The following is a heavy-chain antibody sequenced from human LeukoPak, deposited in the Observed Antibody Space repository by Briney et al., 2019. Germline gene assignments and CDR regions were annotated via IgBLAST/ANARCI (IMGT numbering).Heavy chain of an antibody. D-gene: IGHD4-11*01. CDR2: IYYSGST. Sequence: PSETLSLTYSVSGGSIRSYYWSWIRQPPGKGLEWIGYIYYSGSTNYNPFLKSRVTISVDTSKNQFSLKLNSVTAADTAVYYCAGHQPPYSNYDGYNWFVPWGQGTLVTVSS. CDR1: GGSIRSYY. V-gene: IGHV4-59*08. CDR3: AGHQPPYSNYDGYNWFVP. J-gene: IGHJ5*02.